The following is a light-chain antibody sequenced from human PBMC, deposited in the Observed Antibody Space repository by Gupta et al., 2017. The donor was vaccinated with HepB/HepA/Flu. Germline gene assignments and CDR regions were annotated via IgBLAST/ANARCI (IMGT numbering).Light chain of an antibody. V-gene: IGKV1-5*03. CDR1: QSISSW. Sequence: DIQMTQSPSTLSAFVGDRVTITCRASQSISSWLAWYQQKPGKAPKLLIYKASSLESGVPSRFSGSGSGTEFTLTRSSLQPDDFATYYCQQYNSYSRTFGQGTKVEIK. J-gene: IGKJ1*01. CDR2: KAS. CDR3: QQYNSYSRT.